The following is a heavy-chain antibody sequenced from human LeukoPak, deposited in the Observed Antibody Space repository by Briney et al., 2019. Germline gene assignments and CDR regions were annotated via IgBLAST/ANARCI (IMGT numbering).Heavy chain of an antibody. V-gene: IGHV3-21*01. CDR3: ARDSVTMVRGVMRSGFDY. CDR2: ISSSSSYI. CDR1: GFTFSSYS. D-gene: IGHD3-10*01. Sequence: GGSLRLSCAASGFTFSSYSMNWVRQAPGKGLEWVSSISSSSSYIYYADSVKGRFTISRDNAKNSLYLQMSSLRAEDTAAYYCARDSVTMVRGVMRSGFDYWGQGTLVTVSS. J-gene: IGHJ4*02.